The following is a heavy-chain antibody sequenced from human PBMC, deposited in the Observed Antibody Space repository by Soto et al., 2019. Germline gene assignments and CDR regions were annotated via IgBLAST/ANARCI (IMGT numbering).Heavy chain of an antibody. CDR2: IIPIFGTA. J-gene: IGHJ5*02. CDR1: GGTFSSYA. V-gene: IGHV1-69*13. CDR3: AREVYSSSAPPRGWFDP. D-gene: IGHD6-6*01. Sequence: SVKVSCKASGGTFSSYAISWVRQAPGQGLEWMGGIIPIFGTANYAQKFQGRVTITADESTSTAYMELSSLRSEDTAVYYCAREVYSSSAPPRGWFDPWGQGTLVTVSS.